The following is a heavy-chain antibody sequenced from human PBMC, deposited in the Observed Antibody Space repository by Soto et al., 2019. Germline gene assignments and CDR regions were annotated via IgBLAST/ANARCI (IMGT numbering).Heavy chain of an antibody. D-gene: IGHD3-16*02. V-gene: IGHV3-23*01. Sequence: GGSLRLSCAASGFTFSSYAMSWVRQAPGKGLEWVSAISGSGGSTYYADSVKGRFTISRDNSKNTLYLQMNSLRAEDTAVYYCAKDTYDYVWGSYRFYAFDIWGQGTMVTVSS. CDR1: GFTFSSYA. J-gene: IGHJ3*02. CDR3: AKDTYDYVWGSYRFYAFDI. CDR2: ISGSGGST.